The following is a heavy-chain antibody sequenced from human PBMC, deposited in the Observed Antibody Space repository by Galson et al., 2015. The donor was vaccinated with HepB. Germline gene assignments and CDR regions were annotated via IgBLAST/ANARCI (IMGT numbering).Heavy chain of an antibody. D-gene: IGHD3-10*01. V-gene: IGHV1-69*13. CDR2: IIPIFGTA. CDR1: GGTFSSYT. Sequence: SVKVSCKASGGTFSSYTINWVRQAPGQGLEWVGGIIPIFGTANYAQKFQARVTITADESTSTAYMELSSLRSEDTAVYYCRRESPMVQGVTSNDYYYLDVWGKGTTVTVSS. J-gene: IGHJ6*03. CDR3: RRESPMVQGVTSNDYYYLDV.